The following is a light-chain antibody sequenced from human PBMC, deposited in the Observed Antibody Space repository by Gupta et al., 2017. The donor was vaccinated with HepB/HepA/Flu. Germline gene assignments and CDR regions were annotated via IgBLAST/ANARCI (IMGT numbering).Light chain of an antibody. Sequence: DIVMTQFPDSLAVSLGERATINCKSSQSGLYPSNNKNYLAWYQQKPGQPPKLLIYWASTRESGVPDRFSGSGSGTDFTLTISNRQAEDVAVYYCQQEDSTPLTFGGGTKVEIK. J-gene: IGKJ4*01. V-gene: IGKV4-1*01. CDR2: WAS. CDR3: QQEDSTPLT. CDR1: QSGLYPSNNKNY.